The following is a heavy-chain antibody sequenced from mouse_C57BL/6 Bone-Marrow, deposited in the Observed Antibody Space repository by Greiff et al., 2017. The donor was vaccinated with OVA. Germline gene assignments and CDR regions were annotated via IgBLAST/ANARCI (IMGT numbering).Heavy chain of an antibody. V-gene: IGHV1-81*01. D-gene: IGHD4-1*01. CDR2: IYPRSGST. CDR3: ARLGPGPPHYFDY. Sequence: QVQLKESGAELARPGASVKLSCKASGYTFTSYGISWVKQRTGQGLEWIGEIYPRSGSTYYNEKFKGKATLTADKSSSTAYMELRSLTSEDSAVYFCARLGPGPPHYFDYWGQGTTLTVSS. CDR1: GYTFTSYG. J-gene: IGHJ2*01.